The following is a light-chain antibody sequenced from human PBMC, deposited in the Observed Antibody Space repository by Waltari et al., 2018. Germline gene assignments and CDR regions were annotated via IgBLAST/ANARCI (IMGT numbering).Light chain of an antibody. V-gene: IGKV1-39*01. Sequence: DIQLTQSPSTLSASVGDRVTITCRASQTISSYLNSYQQKPGKARKLLIYASSSFQSGVPSRFCGSGSGTDFTLTISSLQPEDFATYDWQQGYSTPSTFCPGTKVDIK. CDR2: ASS. CDR3: QQGYSTPST. CDR1: QTISSY. J-gene: IGKJ3*01.